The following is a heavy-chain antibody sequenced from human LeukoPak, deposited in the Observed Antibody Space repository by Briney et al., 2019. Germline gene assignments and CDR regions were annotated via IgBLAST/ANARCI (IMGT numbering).Heavy chain of an antibody. V-gene: IGHV1-24*01. Sequence: ASVKVSCKVSGYTLTELSMHWVRQAPGKGLEWMGGFDPEDGETIYAQKFQGRVTMTEDTSTDIAYMEMSSLRSEDTAVYYCATGRTKWDLLNYWGQGTLVNVSS. CDR3: ATGRTKWDLLNY. CDR2: FDPEDGET. CDR1: GYTLTELS. J-gene: IGHJ4*02. D-gene: IGHD1-26*01.